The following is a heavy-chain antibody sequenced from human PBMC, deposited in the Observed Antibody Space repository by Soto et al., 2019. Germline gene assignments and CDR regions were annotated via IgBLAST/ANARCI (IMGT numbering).Heavy chain of an antibody. CDR2: ISYDGSNK. J-gene: IGHJ6*02. V-gene: IGHV3-30-3*01. Sequence: GGSLRLSCAASGFTFSSYAMHWVRQAPGKGLEWVAVISYDGSNKYYADSVKGRFTISRDNSKNTLYLQMNSLRAEDTAVYYCARDLEXCSSTSCRYYYYYGMDVWGQGTTVTVSS. CDR1: GFTFSSYA. CDR3: ARDLEXCSSTSCRYYYYYGMDV. D-gene: IGHD2-2*01.